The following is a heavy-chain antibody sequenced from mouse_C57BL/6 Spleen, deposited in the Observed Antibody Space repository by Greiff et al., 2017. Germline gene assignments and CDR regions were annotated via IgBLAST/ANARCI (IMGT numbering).Heavy chain of an antibody. D-gene: IGHD1-1*01. CDR1: GYAFSSSW. V-gene: IGHV1-82*01. J-gene: IGHJ1*03. Sequence: QVQLKESGPELVKPGASVKISCKASGYAFSSSWMNWVKQRPGKGLEWIGRIYPGDGDTNYNGKFKGKATLTADKSSSTAYMQLSSLTSEDSAVYFCAREDYYGSRPYWYFDVWGTGTTVTVSS. CDR2: IYPGDGDT. CDR3: AREDYYGSRPYWYFDV.